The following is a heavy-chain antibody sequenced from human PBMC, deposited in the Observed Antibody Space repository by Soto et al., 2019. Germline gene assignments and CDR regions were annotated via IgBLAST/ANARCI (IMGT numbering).Heavy chain of an antibody. Sequence: GGSLRLSCAASGFTFSGYWMHWVRQAPGKGLVWVSRVDSDGTNTIYADSVKGRFTLSRDNARNTLYLQLNSLTSEDTAVYYCARDGSGWDYYFDYWGQGTLVTVSS. D-gene: IGHD6-19*01. V-gene: IGHV3-74*01. CDR1: GFTFSGYW. J-gene: IGHJ4*02. CDR3: ARDGSGWDYYFDY. CDR2: VDSDGTNT.